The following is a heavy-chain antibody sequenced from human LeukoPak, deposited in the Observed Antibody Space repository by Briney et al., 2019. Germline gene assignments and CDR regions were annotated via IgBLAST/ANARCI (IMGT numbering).Heavy chain of an antibody. CDR2: IYYSGST. V-gene: IGHV4-59*13. J-gene: IGHJ2*01. D-gene: IGHD3-3*01. Sequence: PSETLSLTCTVSGGSISSYYWSWIRQPPGKGLEWIGYIYYSGSTNYNPSLESRVTISVDTSKNQFSLKLRSVTAADTAVYYCARAGVVSNPNSYWYFDLWGRGTLVTVSS. CDR1: GGSISSYY. CDR3: ARAGVVSNPNSYWYFDL.